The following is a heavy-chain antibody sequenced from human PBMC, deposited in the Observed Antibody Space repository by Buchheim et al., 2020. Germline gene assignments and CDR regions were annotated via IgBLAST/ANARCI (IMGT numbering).Heavy chain of an antibody. D-gene: IGHD3-16*02. CDR1: GFTFSSYG. V-gene: IGHV3-30*18. CDR2: ISYDGSNK. Sequence: QVQLVESGGGVVQPGRSLRLSCAASGFTFSSYGMHWVRQAPGKGLEWVAVISYDGSNKYYADSVKGRFTISRDNYKNTLYLQKNSLRAEDTAVYYCAKDYVWGSYRYTFGYFDYWGQGTL. J-gene: IGHJ4*02. CDR3: AKDYVWGSYRYTFGYFDY.